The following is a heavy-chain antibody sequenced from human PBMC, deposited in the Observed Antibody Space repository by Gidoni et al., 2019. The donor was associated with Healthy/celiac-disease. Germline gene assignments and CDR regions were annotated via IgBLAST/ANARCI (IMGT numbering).Heavy chain of an antibody. CDR1: GLSLSTSGVG. V-gene: IGHV2-5*01. CDR3: AHNILLYFDWFPDY. J-gene: IGHJ4*02. CDR2: IYWNDDK. Sequence: QITLKESGPTLVKPTQTLTLTCTFYGLSLSTSGVGGGWIRQPPGKALELLALIYWNDDKRYSPSLKSRLTITKDTSKNQVVLTMTNMDPVDTATYYCAHNILLYFDWFPDYLGQGTLVTVSS. D-gene: IGHD3-9*01.